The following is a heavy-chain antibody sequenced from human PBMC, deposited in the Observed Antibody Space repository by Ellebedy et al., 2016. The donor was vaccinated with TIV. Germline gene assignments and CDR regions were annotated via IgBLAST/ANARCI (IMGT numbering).Heavy chain of an antibody. CDR1: DDSISRDKW. V-gene: IGHV4-4*02. CDR3: ARGGNWLFDY. J-gene: IGHJ4*02. CDR2: IHHTKGT. Sequence: SETLSLTCGVSDDSISRDKWWTWVRQAPGRALEWIGEIHHTKGTNYNPSLKSRVSMSADKSKNQFSLNINSVTAADTAVYFCARGGNWLFDYWGPGILVTVSS. D-gene: IGHD1-20*01.